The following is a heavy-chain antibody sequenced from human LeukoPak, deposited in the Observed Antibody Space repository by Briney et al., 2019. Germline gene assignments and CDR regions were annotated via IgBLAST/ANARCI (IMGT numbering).Heavy chain of an antibody. CDR1: GFTFSSYS. CDR3: ARDPGYSYGSGC. D-gene: IGHD5-18*01. CDR2: ISSTSTYT. Sequence: GGSLRLSCAASGFTFSSYSMNWVRQAPGKGLEWVSSISSTSTYTYYADSLKGRFTISRDNAKNSLYLQMNSLRAEDTAVYYCARDPGYSYGSGCWGQGTLVTVTS. J-gene: IGHJ4*02. V-gene: IGHV3-21*01.